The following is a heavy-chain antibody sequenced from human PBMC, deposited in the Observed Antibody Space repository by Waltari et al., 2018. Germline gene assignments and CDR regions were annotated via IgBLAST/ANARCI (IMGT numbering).Heavy chain of an antibody. Sequence: EVQLLESGGGLVQPGGSLRLSCAASGFTFSSYAMSWVRQAPGKGLEWVSAISGSGGSTYYADSVKGRFTISRDNSKNTLYLQMNSLRAEDTAVYYCAKPYDYIWGSYRYWYFDLWGRGTLVTVSS. J-gene: IGHJ2*01. CDR2: ISGSGGST. CDR3: AKPYDYIWGSYRYWYFDL. CDR1: GFTFSSYA. D-gene: IGHD3-16*02. V-gene: IGHV3-23*01.